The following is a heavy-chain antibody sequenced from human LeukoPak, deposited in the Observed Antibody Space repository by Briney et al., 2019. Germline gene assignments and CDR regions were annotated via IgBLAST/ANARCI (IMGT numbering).Heavy chain of an antibody. CDR2: ISGSGGST. CDR3: AKSSIVGAIGASYYFDY. D-gene: IGHD1-26*01. J-gene: IGHJ4*02. CDR1: GFTFSSYA. V-gene: IGHV3-23*01. Sequence: GGSLRLSCAASGFTFSSYAMSWVRQAPGKGLEWVSAISGSGGSTYYADSVKGRFTISRDNSKNTLYLQMNSLRAEDTAVYYCAKSSIVGAIGASYYFDYWGQGTLSPSPQ.